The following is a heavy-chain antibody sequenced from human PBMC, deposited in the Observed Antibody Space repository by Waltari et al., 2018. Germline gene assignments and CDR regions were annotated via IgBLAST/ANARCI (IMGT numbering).Heavy chain of an antibody. CDR2: ISSSSINI. V-gene: IGHV3-48*04. Sequence: EVQLVESGGGLVQPGGSLRLSCEASGCTFSSSNLNWVRQAPGKGLEWLSYISSSSINIYYADSVKGRFTISRDNARNSLSLQMSSLRAEDTAVYYCARELEWNYDFRSEFDSWGQGTLVTVSS. D-gene: IGHD3-3*01. J-gene: IGHJ4*02. CDR1: GCTFSSSN. CDR3: ARELEWNYDFRSEFDS.